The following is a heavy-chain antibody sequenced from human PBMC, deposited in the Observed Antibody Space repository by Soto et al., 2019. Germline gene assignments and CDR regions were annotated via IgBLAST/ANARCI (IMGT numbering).Heavy chain of an antibody. D-gene: IGHD3-22*01. CDR2: IIPVFQTA. CDR3: ARGGSGYTWFNEF. J-gene: IGHJ4*02. V-gene: IGHV1-69*13. Sequence: SVNVSCKASGGLFSSYPISWVRQVPGQGLEWMGGIIPVFQTAYYTQRFQGRVTITADESTNTAYMELSSLRSEDTAIYYCARGGSGYTWFNEFWGQGTLVTVSS. CDR1: GGLFSSYP.